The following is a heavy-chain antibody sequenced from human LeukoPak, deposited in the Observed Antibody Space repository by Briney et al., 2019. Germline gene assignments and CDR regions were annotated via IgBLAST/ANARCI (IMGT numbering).Heavy chain of an antibody. CDR3: ARPPGTSPCFDY. Sequence: GGSLRLSCAASGFTFSNAWMSWVRQAPGKGLEWVGRIKSKTDGGTTDYAAPVKGRFTISRDNAKNTLYLQMNSLRTEDTAVYYCARPPGTSPCFDYWGQGTLVTVSS. CDR1: GFTFSNAW. D-gene: IGHD1-1*01. J-gene: IGHJ4*02. V-gene: IGHV3-15*05. CDR2: IKSKTDGGTT.